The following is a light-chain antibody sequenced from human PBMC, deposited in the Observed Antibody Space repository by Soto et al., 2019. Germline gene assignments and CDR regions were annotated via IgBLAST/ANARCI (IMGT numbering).Light chain of an antibody. V-gene: IGKV1-13*02. Sequence: AVQLTQSPSSLSASIGDRVTIRCRASLGSSGTLAWYQQKPGKPPKLLIYDASYLESGVPSRFSGSESGTDFTLTISGLQPEDFATYYCQYFRTYLITFGGGTRVDIK. J-gene: IGKJ4*01. CDR2: DAS. CDR1: LGSSGT. CDR3: QYFRTYLIT.